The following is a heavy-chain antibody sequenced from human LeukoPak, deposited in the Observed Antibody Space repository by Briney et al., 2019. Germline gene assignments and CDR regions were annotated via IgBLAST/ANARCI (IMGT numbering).Heavy chain of an antibody. CDR2: ISSSGSTI. J-gene: IGHJ4*02. D-gene: IGHD3-10*01. V-gene: IGHV3-11*04. CDR1: EFTFGDYY. CDR3: AKLGRNYFDY. Sequence: GGSLRLSCAASEFTFGDYYMTWIRQAPGKGLEWVSYISSSGSTIYYADSVKGRFTISRDNAKNSLYLQMNSLRAEDTAVYYCAKLGRNYFDYWGQGTLVTVSS.